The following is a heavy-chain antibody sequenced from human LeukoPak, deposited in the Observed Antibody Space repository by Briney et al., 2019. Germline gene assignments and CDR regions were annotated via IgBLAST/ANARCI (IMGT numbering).Heavy chain of an antibody. D-gene: IGHD3-22*01. CDR3: ARDNYYEGAFDV. V-gene: IGHV4-61*08. CDR1: GGSISSGGYY. Sequence: SETLSLTCTVSGGSISSGGYYWSWIRQPPGKGLEWIGYVYYSGSTNYNPSLKSRVTISLDASKNQFSLKLSSVTAADTAVYYCARDNYYEGAFDVWGQGTMVTVSS. CDR2: VYYSGST. J-gene: IGHJ3*01.